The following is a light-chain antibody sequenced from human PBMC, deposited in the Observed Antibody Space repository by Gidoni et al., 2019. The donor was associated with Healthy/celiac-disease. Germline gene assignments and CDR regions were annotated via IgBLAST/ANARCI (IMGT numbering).Light chain of an antibody. Sequence: DIQMTQSPSTLSASVGDRVTITCRASQSISSWLAWYQQKPGKAPKLLIYKASSLESGVPSRFSGSGSGTEFTLTISSLQPDDFATYYCQQYNSYSSCSFXXXTKLEIK. V-gene: IGKV1-5*03. J-gene: IGKJ2*04. CDR2: KAS. CDR1: QSISSW. CDR3: QQYNSYSSCS.